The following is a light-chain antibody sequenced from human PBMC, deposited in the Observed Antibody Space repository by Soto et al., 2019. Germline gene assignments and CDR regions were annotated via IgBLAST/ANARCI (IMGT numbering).Light chain of an antibody. CDR1: PSISRW. CDR3: QQYETFSGT. CDR2: DAS. Sequence: QMTQSPPPPSASGGDTVPLTCRASPSISRWLAWYQQKPGEAPKLLTYDASALPRGVPSRFSGSGSGTKFTLTIASLQPDDFATYYCQQYETFSGTFGPGTKVDIK. J-gene: IGKJ1*01. V-gene: IGKV1-5*01.